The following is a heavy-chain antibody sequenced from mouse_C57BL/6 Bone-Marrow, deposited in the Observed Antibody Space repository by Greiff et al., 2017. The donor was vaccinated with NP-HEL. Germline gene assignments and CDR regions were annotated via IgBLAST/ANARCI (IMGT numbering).Heavy chain of an antibody. J-gene: IGHJ3*01. Sequence: VQLQQSGPELVKPGASVKISCKASGYAFSSSWMNWVKQRPGKGLEWIGRIYPGDGDTNYNGKFKGKATLTADKSSSTAYMQLSSLTSEDSAVYFCARLLRWFAYWGQGTLVTVSA. CDR2: IYPGDGDT. D-gene: IGHD1-1*01. CDR1: GYAFSSSW. CDR3: ARLLRWFAY. V-gene: IGHV1-82*01.